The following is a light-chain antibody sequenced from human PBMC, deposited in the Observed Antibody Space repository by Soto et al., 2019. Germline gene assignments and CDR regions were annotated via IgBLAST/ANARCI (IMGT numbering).Light chain of an antibody. V-gene: IGKV3-15*01. CDR1: QSISST. J-gene: IGKJ4*01. CDR2: RTS. Sequence: EIVITQSPATLSVSPGERAALSCRSSQSISSTLAWYQQKPGQAPRLLIFRTSSRATGFPARFSGSGSGTEFSLTISSLQFDDFGVYYCQQYNNWHRATFGGGTKVDIK. CDR3: QQYNNWHRAT.